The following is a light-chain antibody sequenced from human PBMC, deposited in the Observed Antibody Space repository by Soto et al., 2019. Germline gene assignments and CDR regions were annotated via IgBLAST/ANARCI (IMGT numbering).Light chain of an antibody. CDR2: GAS. V-gene: IGKV3-20*01. CDR3: QLYDSPSYT. CDR1: QSITSSY. Sequence: EIVLTQSPGTLSLSPGERATLSCRASQSITSSYLAWYQQKPGQAPRLLIYGASRRATDIPDRFSGSRSGTDFTLTITTLEPEDFPVYYCQLYDSPSYTFGQGTKLEIK. J-gene: IGKJ2*01.